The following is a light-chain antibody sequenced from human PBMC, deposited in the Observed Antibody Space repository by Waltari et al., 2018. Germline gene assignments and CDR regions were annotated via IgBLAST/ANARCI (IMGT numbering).Light chain of an antibody. CDR1: QSVSSN. CDR2: DAS. Sequence: EIVITQSPATLSVSPGERATPSCRASQSVSSNLAWYQQKPGQAPTLLIYDASTRATGSPARFSGSGSGTECTLTISSLQSEDFALYYCQQYNNWPPLTIGGGTKVEIK. V-gene: IGKV3-15*01. CDR3: QQYNNWPPLT. J-gene: IGKJ4*01.